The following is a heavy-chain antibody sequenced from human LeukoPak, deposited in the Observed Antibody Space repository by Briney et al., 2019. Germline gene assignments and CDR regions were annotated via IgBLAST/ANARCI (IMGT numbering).Heavy chain of an antibody. D-gene: IGHD3-22*01. J-gene: IGHJ5*02. CDR3: ARRGVVAPYNWFDP. CDR2: IYYSGST. Sequence: SETLSLTCTVSGGSISSSSYYWGWIRRPPGKGLEWIGSIYYSGSTYYNPSLKSRVTISVDTSKNQFSLKLSSVTAADTAVYYCARRGVVAPYNWFDPWGQGTLVTVSS. V-gene: IGHV4-39*01. CDR1: GGSISSSSYY.